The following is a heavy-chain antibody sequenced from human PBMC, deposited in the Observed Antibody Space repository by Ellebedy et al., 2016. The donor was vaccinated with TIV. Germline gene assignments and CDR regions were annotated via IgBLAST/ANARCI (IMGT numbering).Heavy chain of an antibody. D-gene: IGHD4-23*01. CDR3: VRDDTVGNFDY. CDR2: INHSRSA. CDR1: GGSFSGYY. Sequence: MPSETLSLTCAVYGGSFSGYYWSWIRQPPGKGLEWIGEINHSRSANYNPSLKSRVTISVDTSKNQFPLKLRSVTAADTAVYFCVRDDTVGNFDYWGQGAPVIVSS. J-gene: IGHJ4*02. V-gene: IGHV4-34*01.